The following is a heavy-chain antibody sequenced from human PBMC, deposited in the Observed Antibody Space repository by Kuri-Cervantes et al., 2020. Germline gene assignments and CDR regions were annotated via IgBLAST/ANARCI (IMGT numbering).Heavy chain of an antibody. CDR2: IWYDGSNK. Sequence: GESMKISCAAAGFTFSSYGMHWVRQAPGKGLEWVAVIWYDGSNKYYADSVKGRFTISRDNSKNTLYLQMNSMRAEDTAIYYCARKCYDRSGTYSGDYWGQGTLVTVSS. D-gene: IGHD3-22*01. V-gene: IGHV3-33*01. CDR3: ARKCYDRSGTYSGDY. CDR1: GFTFSSYG. J-gene: IGHJ4*02.